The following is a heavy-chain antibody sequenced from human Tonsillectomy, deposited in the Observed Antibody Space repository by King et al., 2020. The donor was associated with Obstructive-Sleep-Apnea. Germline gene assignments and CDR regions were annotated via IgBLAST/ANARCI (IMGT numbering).Heavy chain of an antibody. CDR3: AGYCTGGSCSYSYFGLDV. D-gene: IGHD2-15*01. CDR2: ISSSSSFT. CDR1: GFTFGDYY. Sequence: QVQLVESGGGLVKPGGSLRLSCAASGFTFGDYYISWIRQAPGRGLEGISHISSSSSFTMYADSVKGRFTISRDSAQNSLYFQMNSLRAEDTGVYFCAGYCTGGSCSYSYFGLDVWGQGTTVTVSS. J-gene: IGHJ6*02. V-gene: IGHV3-11*06.